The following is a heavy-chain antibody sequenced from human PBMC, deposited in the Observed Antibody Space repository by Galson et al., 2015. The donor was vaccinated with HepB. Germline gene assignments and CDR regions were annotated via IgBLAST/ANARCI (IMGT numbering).Heavy chain of an antibody. D-gene: IGHD3-10*01. CDR2: ISSSSSYT. Sequence: SLRLSCAASGFTFSDYYMSWIRQAPGKGLEWVSYISSSSSYTNYADSVKGRFTISRDNAKNSLYLQMNSLRAEDTAVYYCARDKKVRGYYYFDYWGQGTLVTVSS. J-gene: IGHJ4*02. CDR1: GFTFSDYY. CDR3: ARDKKVRGYYYFDY. V-gene: IGHV3-11*06.